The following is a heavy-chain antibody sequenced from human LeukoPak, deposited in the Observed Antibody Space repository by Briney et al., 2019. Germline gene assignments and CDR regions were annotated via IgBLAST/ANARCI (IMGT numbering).Heavy chain of an antibody. CDR1: GGSISSGSYY. Sequence: PSQTLSLTCTVSGGSISSGSYYWSWIRQPPGKGLEWIGYIYYSGSTYYNPSLKSRVTISVDTSKNQFSLKLSSVTAADTAVYYCARVRWFGELTYYYYYMDVWGKGTTVTVSS. CDR3: ARVRWFGELTYYYYYMDV. D-gene: IGHD3-10*01. CDR2: IYYSGST. J-gene: IGHJ6*03. V-gene: IGHV4-30-4*08.